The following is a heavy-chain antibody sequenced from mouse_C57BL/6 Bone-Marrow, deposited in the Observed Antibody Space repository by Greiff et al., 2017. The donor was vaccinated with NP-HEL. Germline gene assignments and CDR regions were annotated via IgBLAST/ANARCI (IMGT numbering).Heavy chain of an antibody. Sequence: EVKLMESGPGLVKPSQSLSLTCSVTGYSITSGYYWNWIRQFPGNKLEWMGYISYDGSNNYKPSLKNRISITRDTSKNQFFLKLNSVTTEDTATYYCAREEVYYDYDVGFAYWGQGTLVTVSA. D-gene: IGHD2-4*01. CDR1: GYSITSGYY. V-gene: IGHV3-6*01. J-gene: IGHJ3*01. CDR2: ISYDGSN. CDR3: AREEVYYDYDVGFAY.